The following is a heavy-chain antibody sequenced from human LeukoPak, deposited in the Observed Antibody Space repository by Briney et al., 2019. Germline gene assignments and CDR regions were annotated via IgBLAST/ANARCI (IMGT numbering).Heavy chain of an antibody. V-gene: IGHV3-30-3*01. Sequence: GGSLRLSCEASGFTFSNYVIHWVRQDPGKGLEWLAVISYDGTNKYYTDSVKGRFTISRDHSKTTVDLQMDSLGGADTAVYYCARSPTYYYMDVWGKGTTVTVSS. CDR1: GFTFSNYV. CDR3: ARSPTYYYMDV. J-gene: IGHJ6*03. CDR2: ISYDGTNK.